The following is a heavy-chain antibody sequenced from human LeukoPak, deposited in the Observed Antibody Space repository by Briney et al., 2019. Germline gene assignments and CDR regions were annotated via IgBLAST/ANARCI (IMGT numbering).Heavy chain of an antibody. V-gene: IGHV3-20*04. CDR3: ARGGGAFCGSDCHRNFDC. J-gene: IGHJ4*02. CDR2: INWDGGRT. Sequence: PGGSLRLSCAASGFTFDDYAMSWVRQGPGKGLEWVSGINWDGGRTGYAESVKGRFTISRDNAKNSLYLQMNSLRAEDTAVYFCARGGGAFCGSDCHRNFDCWGQGTLVTVSS. CDR1: GFTFDDYA. D-gene: IGHD2-21*02.